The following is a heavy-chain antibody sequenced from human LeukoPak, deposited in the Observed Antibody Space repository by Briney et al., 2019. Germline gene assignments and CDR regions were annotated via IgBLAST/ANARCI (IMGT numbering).Heavy chain of an antibody. J-gene: IGHJ4*02. CDR2: IYTTGST. Sequence: SETLSLTCTVSGGSISSYYWNWIRQPAGKGPEWIGRIYTTGSTDYNPSLKSRVTMSLDMSKNQFSLRLTSVTAADTAVYYCARMMYFDSTGYYKDPYYFQYWGQGSLVTVSS. D-gene: IGHD3-22*01. V-gene: IGHV4-4*07. CDR3: ARMMYFDSTGYYKDPYYFQY. CDR1: GGSISSYY.